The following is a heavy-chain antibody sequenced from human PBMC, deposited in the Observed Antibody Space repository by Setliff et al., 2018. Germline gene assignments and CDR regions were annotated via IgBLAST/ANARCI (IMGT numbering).Heavy chain of an antibody. V-gene: IGHV4-38-2*02. CDR3: ARGTSGWFPHDY. CDR1: GDSIRRGDY. D-gene: IGHD6-19*01. Sequence: SETLSLTCTVSGDSIRRGDYWSWIRQHPGKGLEWIGYIHHSGETFYSPSLRSRFIISRDNAKDSLYLQMNSLRGEDTAVYYCARGTSGWFPHDYWGQGTLVTVSS. CDR2: IHHSGET. J-gene: IGHJ4*02.